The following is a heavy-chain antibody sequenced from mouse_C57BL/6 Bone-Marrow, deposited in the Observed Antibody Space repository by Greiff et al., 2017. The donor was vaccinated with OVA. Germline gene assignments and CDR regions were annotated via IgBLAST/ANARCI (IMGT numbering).Heavy chain of an antibody. CDR1: GFTFSSYT. CDR3: ARRWVYFDY. V-gene: IGHV5-9*01. J-gene: IGHJ2*01. CDR2: ISGGGGNT. Sequence: EVQLVESGGGLVKPGGSLKLSCAASGFTFSSYTMSWVRQTPEKRLAWVATISGGGGNTYYPDSVKGRFTISRDNAKNTLYLQMSSLRSEDTALYYCARRWVYFDYWGQGTTLTVSS. D-gene: IGHD4-1*01.